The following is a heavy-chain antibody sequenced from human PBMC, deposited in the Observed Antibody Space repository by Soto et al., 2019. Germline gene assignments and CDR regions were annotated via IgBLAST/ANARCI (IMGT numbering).Heavy chain of an antibody. CDR3: ARDRAYYDILTGNTWFDP. V-gene: IGHV3-11*01. D-gene: IGHD3-9*01. J-gene: IGHJ5*02. CDR2: ISSSGSTI. CDR1: GFTFSDYY. Sequence: PGGSLRLSCSASGFTFSDYYMSWIRQAPGKGLEWVSYISSSGSTIYYADSVKGRFTISRDNAKNSLYLQMNSLRAEDTAVYYSARDRAYYDILTGNTWFDPWGQGTLVTVSS.